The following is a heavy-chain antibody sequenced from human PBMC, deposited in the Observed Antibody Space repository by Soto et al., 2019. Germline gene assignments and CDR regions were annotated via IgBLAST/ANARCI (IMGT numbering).Heavy chain of an antibody. CDR1: GWSISSYY. Sequence: SETLSLTCTVSGWSISSYYWSWIRQPPGKGLEWIGYIYYRANPNYNPSLKSRVTISQDTSKNQFSLKLSSVTAADTAVYYCARDLYGDYRNYWGQGTLVTVSS. J-gene: IGHJ4*02. D-gene: IGHD4-17*01. CDR3: ARDLYGDYRNY. V-gene: IGHV4-59*12. CDR2: IYYRANP.